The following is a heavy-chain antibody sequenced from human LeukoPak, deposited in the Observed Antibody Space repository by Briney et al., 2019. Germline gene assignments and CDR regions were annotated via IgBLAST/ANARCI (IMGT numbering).Heavy chain of an antibody. Sequence: GGPLRLSCAASGFTFSSYAMSWVRQPPGKGLEWVSAISGSGGSTYYADSVRGRLTISRDNSKNTLYLQMNSLRAEATPVYYFPKGGGFMVRGVMFDYWGQGTLVTVSS. CDR2: ISGSGGST. J-gene: IGHJ4*02. V-gene: IGHV3-23*01. CDR1: GFTFSSYA. D-gene: IGHD3-10*01. CDR3: PKGGGFMVRGVMFDY.